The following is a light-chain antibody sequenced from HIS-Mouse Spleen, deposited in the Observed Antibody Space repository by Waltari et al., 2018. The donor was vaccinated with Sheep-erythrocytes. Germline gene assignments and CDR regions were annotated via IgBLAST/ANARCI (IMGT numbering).Light chain of an antibody. J-gene: IGLJ2*01. CDR3: CSYAGSYTLV. V-gene: IGLV2-11*01. CDR2: DVS. Sequence: QSALTQPRSVSGSPGQSVTISCTGTSSDVGGYNYVSWYQQHPGKAPKLMIYDVSKRPSGGLVRFSGAKSGNTASLTIAGLQAEDEADYYCCSYAGSYTLVFGGGTKLTVL. CDR1: SSDVGGYNY.